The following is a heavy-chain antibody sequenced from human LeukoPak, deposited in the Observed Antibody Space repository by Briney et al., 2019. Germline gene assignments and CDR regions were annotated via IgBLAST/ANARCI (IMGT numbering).Heavy chain of an antibody. V-gene: IGHV4-61*02. D-gene: IGHD5-12*01. Sequence: SETLSLTCTVSGGSISSGSYYWSWIRQPAGKGLEWIGRIYTSGSTNYNPSLKSRVTISVDTSKNQFSLKLSSVTAADTAVYYCARDASRGGYDYATFHYWGQGTLVTVSS. CDR3: ARDASRGGYDYATFHY. CDR2: IYTSGST. CDR1: GGSISSGSYY. J-gene: IGHJ4*02.